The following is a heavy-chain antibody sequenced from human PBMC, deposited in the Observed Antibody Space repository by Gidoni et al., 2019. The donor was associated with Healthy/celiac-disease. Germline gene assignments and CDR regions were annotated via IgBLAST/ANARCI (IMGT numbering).Heavy chain of an antibody. D-gene: IGHD3-3*01. V-gene: IGHV2-5*02. CDR3: AHRLSAYDFWSGYFTIHDAFDI. CDR1: GFSLSTSGVG. J-gene: IGHJ3*02. Sequence: QITLKESGPTLVKPTQTLTLTCTFSGFSLSTSGVGVGWIRQPPGKALEWLARIYWDDDKRYSPSLKSRLTITKDTSKNQVVLTMTNMDPVDTATYYCAHRLSAYDFWSGYFTIHDAFDIWGQGTMVTVSS. CDR2: IYWDDDK.